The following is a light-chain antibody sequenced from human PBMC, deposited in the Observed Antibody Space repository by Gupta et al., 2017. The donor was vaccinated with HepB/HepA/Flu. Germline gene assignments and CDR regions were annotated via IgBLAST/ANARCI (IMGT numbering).Light chain of an antibody. Sequence: QSDLTQPASVSGSLGQSITISCTGTSSDVGGYTYVSWYQEHPGQAPKLLRDDVSNRPSGISDRFAGSKSGNTASRTISGLQAEDEADYDCCSYSTSSTPYVCGTGNKVTGL. J-gene: IGLJ1*01. CDR3: CSYSTSSTPYV. CDR1: SSDVGGYTY. V-gene: IGLV2-14*03. CDR2: DVS.